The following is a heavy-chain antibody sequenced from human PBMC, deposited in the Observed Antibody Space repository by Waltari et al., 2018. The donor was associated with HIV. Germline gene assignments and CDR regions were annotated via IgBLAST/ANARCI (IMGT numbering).Heavy chain of an antibody. CDR2: LYFPGNT. Sequence: QLQLQESGPGLVKPSETLSLTCTVSGGSVFSSVSYWGWIRQPPGRGLEWIGTLYFPGNTYSNPSLQSRVTISVGVSKNQFSLKLGSVSASDTAVYYCARLDCSGGTCSPFDPWGQGTLVTVSS. CDR1: GGSVFSSVSY. CDR3: ARLDCSGGTCSPFDP. V-gene: IGHV4-39*01. J-gene: IGHJ5*02. D-gene: IGHD2-15*01.